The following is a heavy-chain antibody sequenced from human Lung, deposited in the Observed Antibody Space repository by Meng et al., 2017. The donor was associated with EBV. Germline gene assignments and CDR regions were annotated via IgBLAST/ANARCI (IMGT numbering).Heavy chain of an antibody. CDR1: GYTFTNFA. CDR3: AREHDYGGNFYYLDS. Sequence: QVQLVQPGAEAQQPGASVKVSCNPSGYTFTNFAITRVRQAPGQGLEWMGWVSGYNGYTNSAQKFQGRVTMTTDTSTNTAYMELRSLGFDDTAVYYCAREHDYGGNFYYLDSWGQGTLVTVSS. J-gene: IGHJ4*02. V-gene: IGHV1-18*01. CDR2: VSGYNGYT. D-gene: IGHD4-23*01.